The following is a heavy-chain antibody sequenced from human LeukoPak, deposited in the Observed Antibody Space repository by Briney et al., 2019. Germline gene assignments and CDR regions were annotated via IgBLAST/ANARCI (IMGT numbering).Heavy chain of an antibody. CDR2: IKQDGSEK. V-gene: IGHV3-7*01. CDR1: GFTFSSYW. D-gene: IGHD3-10*01. CDR3: ARGGEDPITMVRGVIPVYYFDY. J-gene: IGHJ4*02. Sequence: GGSLRLSCAASGFTFSSYWMSWVRQAPGKGLEWVANIKQDGSEKYYVDSVKGRFTISRDNAKNSLYLQMNSLRAEDTAVYYCARGGEDPITMVRGVIPVYYFDYWGQGTLVTVSS.